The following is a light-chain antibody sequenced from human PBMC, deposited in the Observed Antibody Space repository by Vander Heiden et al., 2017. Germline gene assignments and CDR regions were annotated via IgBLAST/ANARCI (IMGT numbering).Light chain of an antibody. Sequence: QSALTQPPSASGSPGQSVTISYTGTSSDVGGYNYVSWYQQRPGKAPKLMIYEVNQRPSGVPDRFSGSKSGKTASLTVSGLQPEDEADYYCSSYAGSNNVIFGGGTRLTVL. V-gene: IGLV2-8*01. CDR3: SSYAGSNNVI. CDR2: EVN. J-gene: IGLJ2*01. CDR1: SSDVGGYNY.